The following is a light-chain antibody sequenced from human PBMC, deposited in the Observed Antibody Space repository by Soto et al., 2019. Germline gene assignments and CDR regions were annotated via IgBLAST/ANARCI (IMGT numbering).Light chain of an antibody. CDR2: GNS. V-gene: IGLV1-40*01. CDR3: QSSDSSLSYV. CDR1: SSNIGAGYD. Sequence: QSVLTQPPSVSGAPGQRVTISCTGSSSNIGAGYDVHWYQQLPGTAPKLLIYGNSNRPSGVPDRFSGSKSGTSASLAITGLQAEDEADYYSQSSDSSLSYVFGTGTQLTVL. J-gene: IGLJ1*01.